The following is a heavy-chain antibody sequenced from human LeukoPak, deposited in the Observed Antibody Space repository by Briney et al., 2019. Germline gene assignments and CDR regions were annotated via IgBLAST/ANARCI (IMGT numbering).Heavy chain of an antibody. CDR3: ARDGIAVSGDYNFDY. Sequence: PGGSLRLSCAASGFTFSSYAIHWVRQAPGKGLEWVAVISYDGSKKFYADSVKGRFTISRDNSKNSLYLQINSLRAEDTALYYCARDGIAVSGDYNFDYWGQGTLVTVSS. V-gene: IGHV3-30-3*01. CDR1: GFTFSSYA. D-gene: IGHD6-19*01. CDR2: ISYDGSKK. J-gene: IGHJ4*02.